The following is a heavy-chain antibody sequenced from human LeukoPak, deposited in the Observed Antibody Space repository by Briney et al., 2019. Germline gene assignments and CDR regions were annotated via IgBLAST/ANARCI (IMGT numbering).Heavy chain of an antibody. CDR1: GFTFDDYA. D-gene: IGHD4-17*01. CDR3: AKDLRIYGDTDGY. J-gene: IGHJ4*02. V-gene: IGHV3-9*01. Sequence: GGSLRLSCAASGFTFDDYAMHWVRQAPGKGLEWVSGISWNSGSIGYADSVKGRFTISRDNAKNSLYLQMNSLRAEDTALYYCAKDLRIYGDTDGYWGQGTLVTVSS. CDR2: ISWNSGSI.